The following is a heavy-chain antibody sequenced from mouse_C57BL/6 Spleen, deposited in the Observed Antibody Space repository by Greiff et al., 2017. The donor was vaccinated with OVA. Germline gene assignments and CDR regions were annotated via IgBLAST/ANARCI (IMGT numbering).Heavy chain of an antibody. V-gene: IGHV2-9-1*01. CDR2: IWTGGGT. Sequence: VKLVESGPGLVAPSQSLSITCTVSGFPLTSYAISWVRQPPGKGLEWLGVIWTGGGTNYNSALKSRLSISKDNSKSQVFLKMNSLQTDDTARYYCARTSGSSYYAMDYWGQGTSVTVSS. CDR3: ARTSGSSYYAMDY. CDR1: GFPLTSYA. D-gene: IGHD1-1*01. J-gene: IGHJ4*01.